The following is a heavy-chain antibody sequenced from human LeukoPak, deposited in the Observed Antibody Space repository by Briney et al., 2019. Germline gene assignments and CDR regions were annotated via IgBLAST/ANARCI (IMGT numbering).Heavy chain of an antibody. J-gene: IGHJ4*02. Sequence: SETLSLTCAVSGGSISSGGYSWSWIRQPPGKGLEWIGYIYHSGSTYYNPSLKSRVTISVDGSKNQFSLKLSSVTAADTAVYYCASGTECGGDCYSLWGQGTLVTVSS. D-gene: IGHD2-21*02. CDR1: GGSISSGGYS. CDR2: IYHSGST. CDR3: ASGTECGGDCYSL. V-gene: IGHV4-30-2*01.